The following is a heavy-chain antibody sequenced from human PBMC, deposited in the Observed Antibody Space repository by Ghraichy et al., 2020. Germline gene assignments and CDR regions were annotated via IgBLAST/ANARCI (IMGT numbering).Heavy chain of an antibody. D-gene: IGHD2-15*01. J-gene: IGHJ6*02. CDR3: ARGRSLYYYYGMDV. CDR2: IKQDGSEK. V-gene: IGHV3-7*01. Sequence: GGSLRLSCAASGFTFSSYWMSWVRQAPGKGLEWVANIKQDGSEKYYVDSVKGRFTISRDNAKNSLYLQMNSLRAEDTAVYYCARGRSLYYYYGMDVWGQGTTVTVSS. CDR1: GFTFSSYW.